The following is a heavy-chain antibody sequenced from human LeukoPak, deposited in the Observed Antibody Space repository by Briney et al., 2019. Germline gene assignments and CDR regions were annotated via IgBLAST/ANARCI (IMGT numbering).Heavy chain of an antibody. D-gene: IGHD1-26*01. CDR2: IYYSGST. CDR1: AAPLSSYY. J-gene: IGHJ3*02. Sequence: SETLSLTCTVSAAPLSSYYWSWIRQPPGKGLEWIGYIYYSGSTNYNPSLKSRVAISVDTSKNQVSLRLSSVTAADTAVYYCARGGSLVGTTPHDTFDIWGQGTVVTVS. CDR3: ARGGSLVGTTPHDTFDI. V-gene: IGHV4-59*01.